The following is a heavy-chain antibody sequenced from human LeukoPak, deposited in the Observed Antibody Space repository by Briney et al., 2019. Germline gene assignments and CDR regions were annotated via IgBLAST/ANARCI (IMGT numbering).Heavy chain of an antibody. V-gene: IGHV3-7*01. CDR2: IREAGSER. CDR1: GFTFSSYW. J-gene: IGHJ6*04. Sequence: PGWSLRLSCAASGFTFSSYWMSWVRQAPGKGLQGVANIREAGSERYYVDSVKGRFTISRDNAKHSLYLQMNTLRAEDTALYYCALPAPYYYYGLDVWGKGTTVTVSS. CDR3: ALPAPYYYYGLDV. D-gene: IGHD1-14*01.